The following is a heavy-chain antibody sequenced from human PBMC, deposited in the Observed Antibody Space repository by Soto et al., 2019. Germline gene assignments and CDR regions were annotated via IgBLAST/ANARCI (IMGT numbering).Heavy chain of an antibody. J-gene: IGHJ4*02. V-gene: IGHV3-15*07. CDR2: VKSKINGGTI. CDR1: GFNFSVAW. Sequence: GGSLRLSCATSGFNFSVAWMNWVRQTPGKGLEWVGRVKSKINGGTIDYAAPVKGRFTISRDDTANTLHLGMNSLKTEDTAVYYCAADLPDWGAYAFDYWGQGNLVTVSS. CDR3: AADLPDWGAYAFDY. D-gene: IGHD3-16*01.